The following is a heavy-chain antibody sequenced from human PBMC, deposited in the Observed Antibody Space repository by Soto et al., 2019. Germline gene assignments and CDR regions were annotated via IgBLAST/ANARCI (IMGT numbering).Heavy chain of an antibody. Sequence: QVQLVQSGAEMKNPGASVKVSCKASGYTFTSYGISWVRQAPGQGLEWMGWISGFNDDTNHAQELQGRVTMTKDTSTSTAYTELRSLKSDDTAVYYCARSGSYYPARNWFGPWGQGTLVTVSS. V-gene: IGHV1-18*01. J-gene: IGHJ5*02. CDR3: ARSGSYYPARNWFGP. CDR2: ISGFNDDT. CDR1: GYTFTSYG. D-gene: IGHD3-10*01.